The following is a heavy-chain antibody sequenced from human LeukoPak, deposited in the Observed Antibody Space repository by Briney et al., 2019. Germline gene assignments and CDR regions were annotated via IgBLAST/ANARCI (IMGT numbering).Heavy chain of an antibody. Sequence: PSETLSLTCTVSADSIVSFHWSWIRRSAGKGLEWIGRVFHSGTTKNPSLKSRVTMSLDTSKNLLSLTMTSVTAADTAIYFCARDGHIRGFDSWGQGTLVIVSS. J-gene: IGHJ4*02. CDR3: ARDGHIRGFDS. V-gene: IGHV4-4*07. CDR2: VFHSGTT. CDR1: ADSIVSFH. D-gene: IGHD2-21*01.